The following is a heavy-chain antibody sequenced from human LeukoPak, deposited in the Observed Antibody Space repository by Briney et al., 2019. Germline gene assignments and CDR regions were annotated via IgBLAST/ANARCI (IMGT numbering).Heavy chain of an antibody. CDR1: GGSVSNSLYY. D-gene: IGHD5-18*01. Sequence: SETLSLTCTVSGGSVSNSLYYWSWIRQPPGRGLGWLGYIYYNGDTNYNPSLKSRVIISIDTSSNQFSLRLNSMTAADTAVYYCARVLRAASWRSYDYWGQGSLVTVSS. CDR2: IYYNGDT. J-gene: IGHJ4*02. CDR3: ARVLRAASWRSYDY. V-gene: IGHV4-61*01.